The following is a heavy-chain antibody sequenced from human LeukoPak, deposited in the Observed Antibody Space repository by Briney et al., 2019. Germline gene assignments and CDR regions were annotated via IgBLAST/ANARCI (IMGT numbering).Heavy chain of an antibody. J-gene: IGHJ4*02. V-gene: IGHV1-2*06. CDR2: INPNSGGT. D-gene: IGHD3-10*01. CDR3: ARVLYYYGPGDN. CDR1: GYTFTAYY. Sequence: ASVKVSCKASGYTFTAYYIHWVRQAPGQGREWMGRINPNSGGTIYAQKFQGRGTMTRDTSISTAYMELSRLTSDDTAVYNCARVLYYYGPGDNWGQGALVTVSS.